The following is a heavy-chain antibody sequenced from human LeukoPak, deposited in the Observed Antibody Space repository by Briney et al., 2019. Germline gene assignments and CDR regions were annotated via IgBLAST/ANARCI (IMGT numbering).Heavy chain of an antibody. Sequence: GGSLRLSCAASGFTFSAYGMYWVRQAPGKGLEWLAFIWHDGTNKYYAESVKGRFTISRDNSKNTLYLQMNSLRAEDTAVYYCARLGIIAAAGSNDYWGQGTLVTVST. D-gene: IGHD6-13*01. V-gene: IGHV3-33*01. CDR1: GFTFSAYG. CDR3: ARLGIIAAAGSNDY. CDR2: IWHDGTNK. J-gene: IGHJ4*02.